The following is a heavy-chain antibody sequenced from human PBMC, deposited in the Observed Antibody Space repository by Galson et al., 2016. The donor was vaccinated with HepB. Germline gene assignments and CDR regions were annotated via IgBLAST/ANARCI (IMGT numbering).Heavy chain of an antibody. Sequence: SETLSLTCAVYGGSFSGYYWSWIRQPPGKGLEWIGSIYYSGTTHYNPSLQSRVSISVDTSKNQFSLRLTSVSAADTAMYSCARQDRAGLVDFWGQGTMVTVSS. D-gene: IGHD6-19*01. CDR1: GGSFSGYY. CDR3: ARQDRAGLVDF. J-gene: IGHJ3*01. V-gene: IGHV4-34*01. CDR2: IYYSGTT.